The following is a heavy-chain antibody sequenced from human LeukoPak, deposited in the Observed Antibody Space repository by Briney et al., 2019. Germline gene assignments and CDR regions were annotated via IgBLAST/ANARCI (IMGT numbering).Heavy chain of an antibody. CDR2: ISDIGAST. D-gene: IGHD1-1*01. V-gene: IGHV3-23*01. Sequence: EWLSDISDIGASTPYAGSVQGRFTIYRDNSKNMLYMQMNSLRAEDTALYYCARKGNGALDIWGQGTMVTVSS. CDR3: ARKGNGALDI. J-gene: IGHJ3*02.